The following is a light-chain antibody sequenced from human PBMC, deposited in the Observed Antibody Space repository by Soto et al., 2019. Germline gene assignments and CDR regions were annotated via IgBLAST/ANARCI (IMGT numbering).Light chain of an antibody. Sequence: QSALTQPASVSGSPGQSITNSCTGTSSDVGGYNYVSWYQQHPGKAPKLMIYEVSNRPSGVSNRFSGSKSGNTASLTISGLQAEDEADYYCSSYTSSSTSHVVFGGGTKVTVL. CDR3: SSYTSSSTSHVV. CDR1: SSDVGGYNY. CDR2: EVS. J-gene: IGLJ2*01. V-gene: IGLV2-14*01.